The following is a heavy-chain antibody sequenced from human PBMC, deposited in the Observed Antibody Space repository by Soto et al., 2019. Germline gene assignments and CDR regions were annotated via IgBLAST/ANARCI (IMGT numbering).Heavy chain of an antibody. V-gene: IGHV4-59*01. Sequence: SETPSLTCTVSGGSISSYCWSWIGQRPGKGLEWIGYIYYSGSTNYNPSLKSRVTISVDTSKNQFSLKLSSVTAADTAVYYCARRKTIVGVVIPYLDYWGQGTLVTVCS. J-gene: IGHJ4*02. CDR1: GGSISSYC. CDR2: IYYSGST. D-gene: IGHD3-3*01. CDR3: ARRKTIVGVVIPYLDY.